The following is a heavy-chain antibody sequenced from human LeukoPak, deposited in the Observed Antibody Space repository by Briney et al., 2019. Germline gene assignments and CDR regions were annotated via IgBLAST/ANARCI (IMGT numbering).Heavy chain of an antibody. V-gene: IGHV3-43*02. CDR3: AKGYYGSGTYGNFFDP. Sequence: GGSLRLSCAASGFTFNQYPMHWVRQAPGKGLEWVSRIYRDGSGTYYADSVKGRFTISRDNGKNLLYLQMNSLRTEDTALYYCAKGYYGSGTYGNFFDPWGQGTLVTVSS. CDR1: GFTFNQYP. J-gene: IGHJ5*02. CDR2: IYRDGSGT. D-gene: IGHD3-10*01.